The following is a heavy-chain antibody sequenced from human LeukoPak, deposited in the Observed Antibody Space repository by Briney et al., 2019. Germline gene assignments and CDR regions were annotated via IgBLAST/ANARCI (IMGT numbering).Heavy chain of an antibody. CDR1: GFTFRNYA. D-gene: IGHD3-22*01. CDR3: ARDPDYYDSSGYIDY. CDR2: ISYDGSNK. J-gene: IGHJ4*02. Sequence: PGGSLRLSCAASGFTFRNYAMHWVRQAPGKGLEWVAVISYDGSNKYYADSVKGRFTISRDNSKNTLYLQMNSLRAEDTAVYCCARDPDYYDSSGYIDYWGQGTLVTVSS. V-gene: IGHV3-30-3*01.